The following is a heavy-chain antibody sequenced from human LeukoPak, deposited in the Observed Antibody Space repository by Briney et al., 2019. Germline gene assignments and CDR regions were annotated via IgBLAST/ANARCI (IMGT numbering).Heavy chain of an antibody. D-gene: IGHD3-22*01. J-gene: IGHJ4*02. V-gene: IGHV3-23*01. CDR1: GFAFSSCA. Sequence: PGGSLRLSCAASGFAFSSCAMSWVRQAPGKGLEWVSAISGSGANTYYADSVKGRFTISRDNSKNTLYLQMNSLRAEDTAVYYCAKDPRVDYYDSSGYLSPYYWGQGTLVTVSS. CDR3: AKDPRVDYYDSSGYLSPYY. CDR2: ISGSGANT.